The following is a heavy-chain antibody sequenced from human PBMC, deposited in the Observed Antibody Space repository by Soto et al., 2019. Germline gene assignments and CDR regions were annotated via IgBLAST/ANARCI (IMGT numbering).Heavy chain of an antibody. Sequence: QLQLHMSGSGLVKPSQTLSLTCTVSGASITSGAYSWSWIRQTPGKGLEWIGYINHLETTFYNPSFESRRTLSIDRTKNQFSLKLKSMSAADRAVYFWARGGGFDSFDYWGQGILVTVSS. CDR2: INHLETT. V-gene: IGHV4-30-2*01. CDR1: GASITSGAYS. J-gene: IGHJ4*02. D-gene: IGHD3-10*01. CDR3: ARGGGFDSFDY.